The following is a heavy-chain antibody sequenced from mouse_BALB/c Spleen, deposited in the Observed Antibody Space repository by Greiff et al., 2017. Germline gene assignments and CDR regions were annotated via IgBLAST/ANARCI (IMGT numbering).Heavy chain of an antibody. D-gene: IGHD2-1*01. CDR3: ALYYGNYVGYAMDY. V-gene: IGHV5-12-2*01. CDR2: ISNGGGST. Sequence: EVKVVESGGGLVQPGGSLKLSCAASGFTFSSYTMSWVRQTPEKRLEWVAYISNGGGSTYYPDTVKGRFTISRDNAKNTLYLQMSSLKSEDTAMYYCALYYGNYVGYAMDYWGQGTSVTVSS. J-gene: IGHJ4*01. CDR1: GFTFSSYT.